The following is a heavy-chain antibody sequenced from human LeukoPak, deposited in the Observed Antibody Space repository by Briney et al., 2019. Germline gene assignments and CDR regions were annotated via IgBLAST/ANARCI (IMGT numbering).Heavy chain of an antibody. D-gene: IGHD2-2*01. CDR1: GFTLSNYA. CDR2: LGTAGDT. Sequence: GGSLRLSCAASGFTLSNYAMHWVRQPAGEGLEWVSALGTAGDTFYPGSVKGRFTISRDNAKKSLFLPMNSLRAEDTAVYYCARGIRDCSRTTCYQPFDYWGQGALVTVSS. J-gene: IGHJ4*02. CDR3: ARGIRDCSRTTCYQPFDY. V-gene: IGHV3-13*01.